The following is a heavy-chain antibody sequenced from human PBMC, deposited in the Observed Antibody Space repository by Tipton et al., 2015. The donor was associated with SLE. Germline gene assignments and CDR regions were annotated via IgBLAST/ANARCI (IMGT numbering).Heavy chain of an antibody. CDR1: GGSISRSSYF. D-gene: IGHD7-27*01. V-gene: IGHV4-39*07. CDR2: VSDSGSS. J-gene: IGHJ3*02. CDR3: VRVTGDLDAFDI. Sequence: TLSLTCTVSGGSISRSSYFWGWVRHPPGKGLEWIGTVSDSGSSYNSPRLRSRVTILVDTSKNQFSLRLSSVTAADTALYYCVRVTGDLDAFDIWGQGTMVIVSS.